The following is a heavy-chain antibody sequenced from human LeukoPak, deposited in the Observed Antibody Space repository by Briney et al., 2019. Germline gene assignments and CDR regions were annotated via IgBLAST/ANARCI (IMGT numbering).Heavy chain of an antibody. CDR1: GGSISSYY. CDR2: IYYSGST. D-gene: IGHD2-21*02. CDR3: ARSQAYYYYMDV. Sequence: SETLSLTCTVSGGSISSYYWSWIRQPPGKGLEWIGYIYYSGSTNYNPSLKSRVTISVDTSKNQFSLKLSSVTAADTAVYYCARSQAYYYYMDVWGKGTTVTVSS. J-gene: IGHJ6*03. V-gene: IGHV4-59*01.